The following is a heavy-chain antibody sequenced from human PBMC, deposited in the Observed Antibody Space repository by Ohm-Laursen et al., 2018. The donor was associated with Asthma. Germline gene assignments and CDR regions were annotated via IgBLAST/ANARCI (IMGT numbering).Heavy chain of an antibody. V-gene: IGHV3-30*03. D-gene: IGHD2-2*01. CDR2: ISSDGSNK. CDR1: GFTFSDYG. Sequence: SSLRLSCAAPGFTFSDYGMHWVRQAPGKGLEWVAIISSDGSNKFHAESVKGRITPSRDNSKNTLYLEMNSLRAEDTAVYYCARRSKICYDTSHCFFDYWGQGTLVTVSS. J-gene: IGHJ4*02. CDR3: ARRSKICYDTSHCFFDY.